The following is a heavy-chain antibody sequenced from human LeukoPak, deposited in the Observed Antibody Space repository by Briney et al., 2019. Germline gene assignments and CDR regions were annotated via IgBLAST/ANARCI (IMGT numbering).Heavy chain of an antibody. CDR2: INPNSGGT. CDR3: ARGSGRLRAFDI. Sequence: ASVKVSCKASGYTFTGYYMHWVRQAPGQGLEWMGWINPNSGGTNYAQKFQGRVTMTRDTSISTAYMELRRLRSDDTAVYYCARGSGRLRAFDIWGQGTMVTVSS. V-gene: IGHV1-2*02. CDR1: GYTFTGYY. J-gene: IGHJ3*02. D-gene: IGHD5-18*01.